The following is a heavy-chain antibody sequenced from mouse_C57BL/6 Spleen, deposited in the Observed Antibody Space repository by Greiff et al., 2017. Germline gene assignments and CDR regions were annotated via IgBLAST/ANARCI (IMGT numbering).Heavy chain of an antibody. CDR1: GYTFTSYW. D-gene: IGHD1-1*01. Sequence: VQLQQPGAELVRPGSSVKLSCKASGYTFTSYWMHWVKQRPIQGLEWIGNIDPSDSETHYNQKFKDKATLTVDKSSSTAYMQLSSLTSEDSAVYYCAREDYYGSSSYAMDYWGQGTSVTVSS. V-gene: IGHV1-52*01. J-gene: IGHJ4*01. CDR2: IDPSDSET. CDR3: AREDYYGSSSYAMDY.